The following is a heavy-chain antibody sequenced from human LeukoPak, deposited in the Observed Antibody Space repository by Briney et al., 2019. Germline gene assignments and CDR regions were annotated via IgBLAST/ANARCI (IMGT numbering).Heavy chain of an antibody. J-gene: IGHJ4*02. D-gene: IGHD2-15*01. CDR3: ARVRYCSGGSCSSPTYFGY. Sequence: PSETLSLTCTVSGYPISSDYYWGWIRQPPGKGLEWIGNIYHSGSTYYNASLKSRVTILVDMSKNQFSLKLSSVTAADTAVYYCARVRYCSGGSCSSPTYFGYWGQGTLVTVSS. CDR1: GYPISSDYY. V-gene: IGHV4-38-2*02. CDR2: IYHSGST.